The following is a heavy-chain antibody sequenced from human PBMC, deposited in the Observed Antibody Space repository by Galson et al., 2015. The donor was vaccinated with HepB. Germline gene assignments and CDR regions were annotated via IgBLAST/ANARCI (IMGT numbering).Heavy chain of an antibody. CDR3: ARDSATVTTGYYGMDV. Sequence: SLRLSCAASGFTFSSYWTSWVRQAPGTGLEWVANIKQDGSEKYYVDSVKGRFTISRDNAKNSLYLQMNSLRAEDTAVYYCARDSATVTTGYYGMDVWGQGTTVTVSS. D-gene: IGHD4-17*01. V-gene: IGHV3-7*03. CDR2: IKQDGSEK. J-gene: IGHJ6*02. CDR1: GFTFSSYW.